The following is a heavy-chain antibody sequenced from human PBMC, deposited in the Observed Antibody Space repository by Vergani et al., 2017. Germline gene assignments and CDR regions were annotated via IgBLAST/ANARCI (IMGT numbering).Heavy chain of an antibody. Sequence: QVQPQESGPGLVKASQTLYLTCSVSGAYVGSGGYYWGWVRQRPGMGLDWIGYIYYSGTTYYNPSLESRLPISLDTSENHLSLKLTAVTAADTAVYYCARQKDYYMDVWGKGATVTVS. CDR1: GAYVGSGGYY. CDR3: ARQKDYYMDV. J-gene: IGHJ6*03. V-gene: IGHV4-31*03. CDR2: IYYSGTT.